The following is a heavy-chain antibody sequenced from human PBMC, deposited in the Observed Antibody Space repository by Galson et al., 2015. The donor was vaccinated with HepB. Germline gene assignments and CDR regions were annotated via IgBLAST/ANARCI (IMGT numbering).Heavy chain of an antibody. CDR2: IKQDGSEK. V-gene: IGHV3-7*03. Sequence: SLRLSCAASGFTFSSYWMSWVRQAPGKGLEWVANIKQDGSEKYYVDSVKGRFTISRDNAKNSLYLQMNSLRAEDTAVYYCAREEGGVLLWFGELPGYFDYWGQGTLVTVSS. CDR1: GFTFSSYW. CDR3: AREEGGVLLWFGELPGYFDY. D-gene: IGHD3-10*01. J-gene: IGHJ4*02.